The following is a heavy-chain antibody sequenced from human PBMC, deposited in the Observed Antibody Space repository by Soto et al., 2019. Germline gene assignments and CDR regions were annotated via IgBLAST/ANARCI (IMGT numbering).Heavy chain of an antibody. CDR2: ISGSGGTT. CDR3: AKDLRGYSYSSRDY. Sequence: GGSLRLSCAASGFTFSSYAMSWVRQAPGKGLEWVSAISGSGGTTYYADSVKGRLTISRDNSKNTLYLQMNSLRAEDSAVYYCAKDLRGYSYSSRDYCGQRTLVTAAS. CDR1: GFTFSSYA. J-gene: IGHJ4*02. D-gene: IGHD5-18*01. V-gene: IGHV3-23*01.